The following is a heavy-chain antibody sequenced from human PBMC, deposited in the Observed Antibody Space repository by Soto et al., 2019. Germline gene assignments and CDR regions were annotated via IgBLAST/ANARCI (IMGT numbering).Heavy chain of an antibody. D-gene: IGHD5-12*01. CDR1: GGSISSRSYF. CDR2: IHYRGST. J-gene: IGHJ4*02. CDR3: ARGIGYYFDS. V-gene: IGHV4-39*01. Sequence: QLQLQLSGPGLVKPSETLSLTCTVSGGSISSRSYFWGWIRQPPGKGLEWIGNIHYRGSTYYNASLKSRVTISVDTSKNQFSLKLSSVTAADSAVYSCARGIGYYFDSWGQGTLVTVSS.